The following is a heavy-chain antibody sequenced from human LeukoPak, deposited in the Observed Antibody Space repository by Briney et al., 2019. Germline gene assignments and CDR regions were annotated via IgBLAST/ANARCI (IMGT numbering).Heavy chain of an antibody. V-gene: IGHV1-46*01. CDR2: INPSGGST. CDR3: AREGRGFLEHNWFDP. CDR1: GYTFTSYY. D-gene: IGHD3-3*01. J-gene: IGHJ5*02. Sequence: ASVKVSCKASGYTFTSYYMHWVRQAPGQGLEWMGIINPSGGSTSYAQKFQGRVTMTRDTSTSTVYLELSSLRSEDTAVYYCAREGRGFLEHNWFDPWGQGTLVTASS.